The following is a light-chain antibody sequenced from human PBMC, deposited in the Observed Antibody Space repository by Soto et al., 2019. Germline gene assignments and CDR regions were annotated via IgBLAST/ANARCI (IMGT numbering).Light chain of an antibody. V-gene: IGLV1-40*01. CDR2: GNT. Sequence: QSALTQPPSVSGAPGQRVTISCTGSSSNIGAGYDVHWYQQLPGTAPKLLIYGNTNRPSGVPDRFSGSKSDTSASLAITGLQAEDEADYYCQSYDSSLSGYVFGSGTK. CDR3: QSYDSSLSGYV. CDR1: SSNIGAGYD. J-gene: IGLJ1*01.